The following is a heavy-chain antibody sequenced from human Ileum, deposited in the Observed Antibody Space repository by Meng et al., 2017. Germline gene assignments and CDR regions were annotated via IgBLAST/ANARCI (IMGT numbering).Heavy chain of an antibody. CDR3: ARSYCSSTSCQYYFDY. V-gene: IGHV1-3*01. D-gene: IGHD2-2*01. CDR2: INAGDGTT. Sequence: QVHLVQSGAEGKKTGAAEKGACQASGYTFSNYAIHWVRQAPGQRLEWMGWINAGDGTTKYSEKFQGRVSITRDTSASTGYMELSSLTSEDTAVYHCARSYCSSTSCQYYFDYWGQGTLVTVSS. CDR1: GYTFSNYA. J-gene: IGHJ4*02.